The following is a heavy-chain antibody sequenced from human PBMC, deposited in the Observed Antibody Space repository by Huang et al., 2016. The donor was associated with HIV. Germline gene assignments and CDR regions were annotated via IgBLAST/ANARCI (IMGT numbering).Heavy chain of an antibody. V-gene: IGHV3-15*01. CDR3: ATWSLTAAGGN. D-gene: IGHD6-13*01. Sequence: EVQLVESGGGLVKPGSSLRVSCEAFGFAFSKVGMSWVRQAPGKGLEGVGLIKTNVEGGTIDYAAPVKDRFRSSRDDLKGIMYLEMNNLKSDDTAIYYCATWSLTAAGGNWGRGTLVTVSS. CDR2: IKTNVEGGTI. J-gene: IGHJ4*02. CDR1: GFAFSKVG.